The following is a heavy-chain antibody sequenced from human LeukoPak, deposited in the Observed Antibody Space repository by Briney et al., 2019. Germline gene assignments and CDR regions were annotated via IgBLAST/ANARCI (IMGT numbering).Heavy chain of an antibody. J-gene: IGHJ4*02. D-gene: IGHD2-2*01. CDR3: AKSHCGRFSCSRAEF. V-gene: IGHV3-30-3*02. Sequence: PGRSLRLSCAASGFTFSSYAMHWVRQAPGKGLEWVAVISYDGSNKYYADSVKGRFTISRDNSKNTLYLQMNSLRDDDTAIYYCAKSHCGRFSCSRAEFWGQGTLVTVSS. CDR1: GFTFSSYA. CDR2: ISYDGSNK.